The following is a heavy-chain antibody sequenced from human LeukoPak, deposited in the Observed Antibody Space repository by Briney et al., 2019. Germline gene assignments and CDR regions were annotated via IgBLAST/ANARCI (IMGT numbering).Heavy chain of an antibody. V-gene: IGHV4-34*01. CDR3: ASLFLCYGCSSSSASVNI. J-gene: IGHJ3*02. Sequence: SETLSLTCAVYGGSFSGYYWSWIRQPPGKGLEWIGEINHSGSTNYNPSLKSRVTISVDTSKNQFSLKLSSVTAADTAVYYCASLFLCYGCSSSSASVNIWGQGTMVTVSS. D-gene: IGHD6-6*01. CDR2: INHSGST. CDR1: GGSFSGYY.